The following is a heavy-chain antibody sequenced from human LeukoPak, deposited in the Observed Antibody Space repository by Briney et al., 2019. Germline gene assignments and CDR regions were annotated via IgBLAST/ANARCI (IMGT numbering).Heavy chain of an antibody. CDR3: AGASGSPWRYGMDV. V-gene: IGHV3-33*01. D-gene: IGHD3-10*01. Sequence: PGRSLRLSCAASGFTFSSYGMHWVRQAPGKGLEWVAVIWYDGSNKYYADSVKGRFTISRDNSKNTLYLQMNSLRAEDTAVFYCAGASGSPWRYGMDVWGQGTTVTVSS. J-gene: IGHJ6*02. CDR2: IWYDGSNK. CDR1: GFTFSSYG.